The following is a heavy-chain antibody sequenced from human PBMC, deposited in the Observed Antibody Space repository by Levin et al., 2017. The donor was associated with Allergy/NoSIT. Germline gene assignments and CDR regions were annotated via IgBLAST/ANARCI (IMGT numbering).Heavy chain of an antibody. CDR2: ITGGGFNK. Sequence: GGSLRLSCAASGFTFSDYAMTWVRQAPGKGLEWVSVITGGGFNKYYGDSVKGRFTVSRDNSKNTLYLELNSLRAEDTAVYSCAKKQGGTSGFSFDVWGQGTMVTVSS. CDR1: GFTFSDYA. D-gene: IGHD1-1*01. V-gene: IGHV3-23*01. J-gene: IGHJ3*01. CDR3: AKKQGGTSGFSFDV.